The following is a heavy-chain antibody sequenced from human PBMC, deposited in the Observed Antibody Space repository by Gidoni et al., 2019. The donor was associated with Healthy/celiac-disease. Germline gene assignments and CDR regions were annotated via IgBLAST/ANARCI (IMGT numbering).Heavy chain of an antibody. CDR2: IYSGGST. CDR1: GFTVSSNY. V-gene: IGHV3-66*02. J-gene: IGHJ4*02. D-gene: IGHD1-26*01. CDR3: ARGIVGATDDY. Sequence: EVQLVESGGGLVQPGGSLSLSCAASGFTVSSNYMSWVRQAPGKGLEWVSVIYSGGSTYYADSVKGRFTISRDNSKNTLYLQMNSLRAEDTAVYYCARGIVGATDDYWGQGTLVTVSS.